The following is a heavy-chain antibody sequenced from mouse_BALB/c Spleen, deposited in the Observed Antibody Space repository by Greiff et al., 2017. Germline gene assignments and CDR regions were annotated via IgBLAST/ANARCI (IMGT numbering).Heavy chain of an antibody. CDR2: ISYSGST. CDR3: ARSGDDDYDRFAY. CDR1: GYSITSDYA. Sequence: EVKLMESGPGLVKPSQSLSLTCTVTGYSITSDYAWNWIRQFPGNKLEWMGYISYSGSTSYNPSLKSRISITRDTSKNQFFLQLNSVTTEDTATYYCARSGDDDYDRFAYWGQGTLVTVSA. J-gene: IGHJ3*01. V-gene: IGHV3-2*02. D-gene: IGHD2-4*01.